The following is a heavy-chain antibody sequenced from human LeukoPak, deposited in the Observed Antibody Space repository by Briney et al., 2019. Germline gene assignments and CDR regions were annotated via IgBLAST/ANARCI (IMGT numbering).Heavy chain of an antibody. CDR1: GFTFDDYA. CDR3: AKDTVKVTTIRRVPHYMDV. CDR2: ISWNSGSI. D-gene: IGHD5-12*01. Sequence: PGGSLRLSCAASGFTFDDYAMHWVRQAPGKGLEWVSGISWNSGSIGYADSVKGRFTISRDNSKNTLYLQMNSLRAEDTAVYYCAKDTVKVTTIRRVPHYMDVWGKGTTVTISS. J-gene: IGHJ6*03. V-gene: IGHV3-9*01.